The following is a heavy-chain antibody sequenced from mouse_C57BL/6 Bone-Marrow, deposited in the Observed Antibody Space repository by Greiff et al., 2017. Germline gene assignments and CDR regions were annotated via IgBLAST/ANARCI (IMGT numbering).Heavy chain of an antibody. Sequence: EVKLMASGGGLVKPGGSLKLSCAASGFTFSSYAMSWVRQTPETRLEWVATISDGGSYTYYPDNVKGRFTISRDNAKNHLYLQMSHLKSEDTALYYCAREPLGWYFDVWGTGTTVTVSS. J-gene: IGHJ1*03. CDR2: ISDGGSYT. CDR1: GFTFSSYA. CDR3: AREPLGWYFDV. V-gene: IGHV5-4*01.